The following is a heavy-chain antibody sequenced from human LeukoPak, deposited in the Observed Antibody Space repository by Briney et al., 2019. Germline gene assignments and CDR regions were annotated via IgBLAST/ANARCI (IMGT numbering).Heavy chain of an antibody. D-gene: IGHD6-13*01. J-gene: IGHJ4*02. CDR1: GYTFTSYY. CDR2: INPSGGST. CDR3: ARVLAAAGTIYFDY. Sequence: ASVKVSCTASGYTFTSYYMHWVRQPPGQGLEWMGIINPSGGSTSYAQKFQGRVTMTRDMSTSTVYMELSSLRSEDTAVYYCARVLAAAGTIYFDYWGQGTLVTVSS. V-gene: IGHV1-46*01.